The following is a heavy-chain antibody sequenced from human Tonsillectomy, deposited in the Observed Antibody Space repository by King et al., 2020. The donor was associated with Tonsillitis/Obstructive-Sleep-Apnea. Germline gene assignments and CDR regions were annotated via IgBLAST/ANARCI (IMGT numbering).Heavy chain of an antibody. D-gene: IGHD2-2*01. V-gene: IGHV3-15*01. J-gene: IGHJ6*03. CDR3: TIGPAARGVPYYYYFYMDV. CDR1: GFTFINAW. CDR2: IQSQADGGTT. Sequence: VQLVESGGGLVKPGGSLRLSCATSGFTFINAWMSWVRQAPGKGLEWVGRIQSQADGGTTDYAAPAKGRFTISRDDSRNTLFLQMNSLKTEDTGVYYCTIGPAARGVPYYYYFYMDVWGTGTTVTVSS.